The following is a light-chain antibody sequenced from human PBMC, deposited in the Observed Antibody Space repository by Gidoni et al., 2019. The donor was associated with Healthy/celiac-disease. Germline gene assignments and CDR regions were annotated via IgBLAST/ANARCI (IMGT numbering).Light chain of an antibody. CDR2: DAS. V-gene: IGKV3-11*01. Sequence: EIVLTQSPSTLSLSPGERATLSCRASQSVSSYLDWYQQKPGKAPRLLIYDASNRATGIPARFSGSGSGKDFTLTISSLEPEDFAVYYCQQRSNWPPWTFGQGTKVEIK. CDR3: QQRSNWPPWT. J-gene: IGKJ1*01. CDR1: QSVSSY.